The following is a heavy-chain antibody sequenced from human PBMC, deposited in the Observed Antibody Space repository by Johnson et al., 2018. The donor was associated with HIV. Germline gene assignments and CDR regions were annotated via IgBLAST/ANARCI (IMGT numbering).Heavy chain of an antibody. Sequence: QVQLVESGGGVVQPGRSLRLSCAASEFSFSTYAMRWVRQAPGKGLEGVAVISYDGSNKYYADSVKGRFTISRDNSKNTLYLQMGSLRAEDMAVYYCARGGWAVLDAFDIWGQGTMVTVSS. D-gene: IGHD2-15*01. CDR3: ARGGWAVLDAFDI. CDR1: EFSFSTYA. J-gene: IGHJ3*02. CDR2: ISYDGSNK. V-gene: IGHV3-30*14.